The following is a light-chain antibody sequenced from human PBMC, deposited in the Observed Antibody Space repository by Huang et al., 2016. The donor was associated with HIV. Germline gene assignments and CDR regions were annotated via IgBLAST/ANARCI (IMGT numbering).Light chain of an antibody. J-gene: IGKJ4*01. CDR3: QQYNNWPLT. Sequence: EIVMTQSPATLSVSPGERATLSCRASQSVSSNFAWYQQKPGQAPRLLISGASTRATGIPARCSGSGSGTEFTLTISSLQSEDFAVYYCQQYNNWPLTFGGGTKVEIK. V-gene: IGKV3-15*01. CDR1: QSVSSN. CDR2: GAS.